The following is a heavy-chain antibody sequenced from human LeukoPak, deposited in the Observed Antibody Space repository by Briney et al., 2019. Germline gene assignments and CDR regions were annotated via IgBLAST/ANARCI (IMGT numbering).Heavy chain of an antibody. CDR2: ISAYNGNT. D-gene: IGHD3-10*01. CDR3: ARGVSGRLDYYYYYYMDV. CDR1: GYTFTTYG. V-gene: IGHV1-18*01. Sequence: GASVKVSCKASGYTFTTYGISWVRQAPGQGPEWMAWISAYNGNTNYAQNLQGRFTMTRNTSISTAYMELSSLRSEDTAVYYCARGVSGRLDYYYYYYMDVWGKGTTVTISS. J-gene: IGHJ6*03.